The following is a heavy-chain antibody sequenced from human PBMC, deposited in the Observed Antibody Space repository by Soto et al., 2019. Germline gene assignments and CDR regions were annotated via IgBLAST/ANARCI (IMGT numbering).Heavy chain of an antibody. D-gene: IGHD3-10*01. V-gene: IGHV1-69*02. CDR1: GGTFSSYT. CDR3: SSLYYGSGRYPPHYYYGMDV. Sequence: QVQLVQAGAEVKKPGSSVTVSCKASGGTFSSYTISWVRQAPGQGLEWMGRIIPILGIANYAQRFQGRVTITADKSTSTPYMELGSLGSEDTAVDYWSSLYYGSGRYPPHYYYGMDVWGQGTTVTVSS. J-gene: IGHJ6*02. CDR2: IIPILGIA.